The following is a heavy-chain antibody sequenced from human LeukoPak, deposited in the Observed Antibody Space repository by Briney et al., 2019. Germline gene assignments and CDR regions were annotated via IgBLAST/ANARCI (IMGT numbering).Heavy chain of an antibody. CDR2: IYHSGST. J-gene: IGHJ5*02. CDR1: GGFNTHYY. CDR3: ARDKGKYYYGSGSNWFDP. Sequence: SETLSLTCSVSGGFNTHYYWSWIRQPPGKGLEWIGYIYHSGSTNYNPSLKSRVTISVDTSKNQFSLKLSSVTAADTAVYYCARDKGKYYYGSGSNWFDPWGQGTLVTVSS. D-gene: IGHD3-10*01. V-gene: IGHV4-59*12.